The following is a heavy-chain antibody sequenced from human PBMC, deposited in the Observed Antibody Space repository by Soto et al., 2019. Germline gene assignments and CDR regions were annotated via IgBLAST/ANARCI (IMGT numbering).Heavy chain of an antibody. D-gene: IGHD4-4*01. CDR2: INPDTGAT. CDR3: ASKVRDYNFDY. J-gene: IGHJ4*01. CDR1: GYTFSHYY. Sequence: GASVKVSCKASGYTFSHYYMHWVRQAPGQGLEWMGWINPDTGATKYAQKYEGRVTMTRDTSISTAYLEVTGLRSDGTAVFYGASKVRDYNFDYWG. V-gene: IGHV1-2*02.